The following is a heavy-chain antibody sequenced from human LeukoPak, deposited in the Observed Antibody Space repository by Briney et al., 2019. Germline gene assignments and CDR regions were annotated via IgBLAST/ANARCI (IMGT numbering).Heavy chain of an antibody. D-gene: IGHD6-19*01. Sequence: NPGGSLRLSCAASGFTFSIYSMNWVRQAPGKGLEWVSSITSRSDYIYYADSLKGRFTISRDNAKNSLYPQMNSLGAEDTAVYYCARVRGGSVAGKGIFDYWGQGTLVTVSS. V-gene: IGHV3-21*01. CDR2: ITSRSDYI. CDR3: ARVRGGSVAGKGIFDY. J-gene: IGHJ4*02. CDR1: GFTFSIYS.